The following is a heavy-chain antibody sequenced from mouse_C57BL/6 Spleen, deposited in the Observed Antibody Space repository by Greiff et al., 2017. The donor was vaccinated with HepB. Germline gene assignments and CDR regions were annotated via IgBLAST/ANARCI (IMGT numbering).Heavy chain of an antibody. J-gene: IGHJ3*01. CDR2: INPNNGGT. Sequence: EVQLQQSGPELVKPGASVKISCKASGYTFTDYYMNWVKQSHGKSLEWIGDINPNNGGTSYNQKFKGKATLTVDKSSSTAYMELRSLTSEDSAVYYCANPYYSNPFAYWGQGTLVTVSA. V-gene: IGHV1-26*01. CDR3: ANPYYSNPFAY. D-gene: IGHD2-5*01. CDR1: GYTFTDYY.